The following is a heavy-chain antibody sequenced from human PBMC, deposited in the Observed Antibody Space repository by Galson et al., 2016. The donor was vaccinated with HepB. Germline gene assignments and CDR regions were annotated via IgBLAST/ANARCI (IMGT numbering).Heavy chain of an antibody. Sequence: SLRLSCAASGFTFSNYAMSWVRQAPGKGLDWVSGISVSGGSTYYADSVKGRFTISRDNSKNTLYLQMSSLRAEDTAVYYCAKRPHHLRNSGSWHSFDYWGQGSLVTVSS. CDR2: ISVSGGST. D-gene: IGHD1-26*01. CDR1: GFTFSNYA. CDR3: AKRPHHLRNSGSWHSFDY. V-gene: IGHV3-23*01. J-gene: IGHJ4*02.